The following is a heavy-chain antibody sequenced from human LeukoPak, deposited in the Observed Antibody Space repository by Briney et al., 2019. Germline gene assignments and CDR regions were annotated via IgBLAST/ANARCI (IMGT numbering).Heavy chain of an antibody. Sequence: ASVKVSCKASGYTFTSYGISWVRQAPGQGLEWMGWISAYNGNTNYAQKLQSRVTTTTDTSTSTAYMELRSLRSDDTAVYYCARDRVGASTFDYWGQGTLVTVSS. CDR3: ARDRVGASTFDY. J-gene: IGHJ4*02. D-gene: IGHD1-26*01. CDR1: GYTFTSYG. CDR2: ISAYNGNT. V-gene: IGHV1-18*01.